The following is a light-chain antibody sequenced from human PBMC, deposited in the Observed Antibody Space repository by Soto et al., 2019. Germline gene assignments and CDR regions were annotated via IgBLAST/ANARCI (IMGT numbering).Light chain of an antibody. J-gene: IGLJ2*01. CDR3: GTWDSSLSAVV. V-gene: IGLV1-51*01. Sequence: QAVLTQPPSVSAAPGQKVTISCSGSSSNIGSNRLSWYQQLPRTAPKLLIYDNDQRPLGIPDRFSGSTSGTSATLGITGLQTGDEADYYCGTWDSSLSAVVFGGGTKLTVL. CDR2: DND. CDR1: SSNIGSNR.